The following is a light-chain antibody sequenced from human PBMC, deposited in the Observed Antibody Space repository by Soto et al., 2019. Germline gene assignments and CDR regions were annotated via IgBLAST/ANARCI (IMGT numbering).Light chain of an antibody. V-gene: IGKV1-12*01. CDR3: QQANSFPPP. CDR2: AAS. CDR1: QTISSS. J-gene: IGKJ5*01. Sequence: DIQMTQPPSSVSASVGDRVTISCRASQTISSSLAWYQQKPGQAPKLLIYAASKLQIGAPARFRGSGSATDFTLTIGSLQPEDFATYYCQQANSFPPPFGQGTRLDIK.